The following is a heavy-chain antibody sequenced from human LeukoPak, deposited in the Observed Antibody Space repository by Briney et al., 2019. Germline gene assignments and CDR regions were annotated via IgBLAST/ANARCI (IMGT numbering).Heavy chain of an antibody. V-gene: IGHV1-69*13. CDR2: IIPIFGTA. J-gene: IGHJ6*03. CDR3: ARDGDYDFWSGYPYYYYYYMDV. D-gene: IGHD3-3*01. CDR1: GGTFGSYA. Sequence: SVKVSRKASGGTFGSYAISWVRQAPGQGLEWMGGIIPIFGTANYAQKFQGRVTITADESTSTAYMELSSLRSEDTAVYYCARDGDYDFWSGYPYYYYYYMDVWGKGTTVTVSS.